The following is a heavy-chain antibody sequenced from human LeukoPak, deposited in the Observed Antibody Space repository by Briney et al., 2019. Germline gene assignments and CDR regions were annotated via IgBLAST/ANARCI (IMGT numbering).Heavy chain of an antibody. J-gene: IGHJ4*02. Sequence: SGPALVKPTQTLTLTCTFSGFSLSTRGMCVSWIRQPPGKALEWLALIDWDDAKYYSTSLKTRLTISKDTSKNQVVLTMTNMDPVDTATYYCARTLHYDSSGYPDYWGQGTLVTVSS. CDR1: GFSLSTRGMC. D-gene: IGHD3-22*01. CDR2: IDWDDAK. CDR3: ARTLHYDSSGYPDY. V-gene: IGHV2-70*01.